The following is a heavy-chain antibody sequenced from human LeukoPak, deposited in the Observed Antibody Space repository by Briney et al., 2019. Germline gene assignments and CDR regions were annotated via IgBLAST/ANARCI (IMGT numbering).Heavy chain of an antibody. CDR1: GFTFSNYG. Sequence: GGSLRLSCAASGFTFSNYGMHWVRQAPGKGLEWVALISYDGSIKYYADSVKGRFTISRDNSKNTLYLQMNSLRAEDTAVYYCAKDKPPHILTGFGPLDSWGQGTLVTVSS. J-gene: IGHJ4*02. V-gene: IGHV3-30*18. D-gene: IGHD3-9*01. CDR3: AKDKPPHILTGFGPLDS. CDR2: ISYDGSIK.